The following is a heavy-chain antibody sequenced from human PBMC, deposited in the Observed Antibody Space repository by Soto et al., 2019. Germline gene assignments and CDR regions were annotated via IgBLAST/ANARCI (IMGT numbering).Heavy chain of an antibody. J-gene: IGHJ4*01. CDR3: TTDSYSTIIIVRFDY. V-gene: IGHV3-15*07. CDR2: IKSTIDGGTT. CDR1: GFPFPNAG. D-gene: IGHD3-22*01. Sequence: GGSLRLSCAASGFPFPNAGVNWVRQAPGKGLEWVGRIKSTIDGGTTDYAEPVKGRFAISRDDSNNMVYLQMNSLKIEDTAVYYCTTDSYSTIIIVRFDYWGHGTLVTVSS.